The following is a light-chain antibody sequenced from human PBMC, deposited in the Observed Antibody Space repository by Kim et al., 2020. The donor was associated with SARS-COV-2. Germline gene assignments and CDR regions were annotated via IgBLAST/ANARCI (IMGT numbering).Light chain of an antibody. V-gene: IGLV6-57*04. J-gene: IGLJ2*01. CDR1: SGSIASNY. Sequence: FLLPPPHSVSESPGKTVTISCTRSSGSIASNYVQWYQLRPGSAPTTVIYEDNQRPSGVPDRFSGSIDSSSNSASLTISGLKTEDEADYYCQSYDSSNPVVFGGGTQLTVL. CDR2: EDN. CDR3: QSYDSSNPVV.